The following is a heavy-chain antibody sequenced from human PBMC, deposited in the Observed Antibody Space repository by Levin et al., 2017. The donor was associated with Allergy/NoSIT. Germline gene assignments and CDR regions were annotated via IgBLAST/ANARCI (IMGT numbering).Heavy chain of an antibody. Sequence: SGPTLVKPTQTLTLTCTFSGFSLTTSGVGVGWIRQPPGKALEWLALIYWDDDKRYSPSLKSRLIITKDASKNQVVLTLTNLDPVDTATYLCVHSPRYNYGYGNVDSWGQGTLVTVSS. CDR3: VHSPRYNYGYGNVDS. CDR1: GFSLTTSGVG. J-gene: IGHJ4*02. D-gene: IGHD5-18*01. V-gene: IGHV2-5*02. CDR2: IYWDDDK.